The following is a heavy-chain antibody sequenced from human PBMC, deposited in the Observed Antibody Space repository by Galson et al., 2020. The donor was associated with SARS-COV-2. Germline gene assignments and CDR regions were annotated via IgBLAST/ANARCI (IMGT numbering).Heavy chain of an antibody. CDR2: ISGYNGYT. CDR3: ARDQSGSFYNYYYGMDV. D-gene: IGHD1-26*01. J-gene: IGHJ6*02. V-gene: IGHV1-18*01. CDR1: GYTFTSIG. Sequence: GESLKISCEASGYTFTSIGFSWVRQAPGQGLEWMGWISGYNGYTQYADKFQGRVTMTTDTSTSTAYMELTNLRSDDTAVYYCARDQSGSFYNYYYGMDVWGQGTTVKVSS.